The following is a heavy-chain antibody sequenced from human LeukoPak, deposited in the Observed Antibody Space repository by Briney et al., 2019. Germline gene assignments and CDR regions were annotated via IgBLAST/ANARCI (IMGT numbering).Heavy chain of an antibody. CDR3: ARDSYSSSWSTGHFDY. CDR2: TYYRSKWYN. CDR1: GDSVSSNSAT. D-gene: IGHD6-13*01. Sequence: QTLSLTCAISGDSVSSNSATWNWIRQSPSRGLEWLGRTYYRSKWYNDYAVSVKSRITINPDTSKNQFSLQLNSVTPEDTAVYYCARDSYSSSWSTGHFDYWGQGTLVTVSS. V-gene: IGHV6-1*01. J-gene: IGHJ4*02.